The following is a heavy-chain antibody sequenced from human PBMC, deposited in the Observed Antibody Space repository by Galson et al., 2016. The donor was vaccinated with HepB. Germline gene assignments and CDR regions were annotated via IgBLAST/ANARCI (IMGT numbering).Heavy chain of an antibody. CDR2: ISSSSSYI. CDR3: ARVLPAADSYCYYAMDV. V-gene: IGHV3-21*05. D-gene: IGHD2-2*01. CDR1: GFTFSYYS. J-gene: IGHJ6*04. Sequence: SLRLSCAASGFTFSYYSMNWVRQAPGKGLEWVSYISSSSSYIYYSDSVKGRFTISRDNAKNSLYLQMNSLRAEDTAVYYCARVLPAADSYCYYAMDVWGKGTTATVSS.